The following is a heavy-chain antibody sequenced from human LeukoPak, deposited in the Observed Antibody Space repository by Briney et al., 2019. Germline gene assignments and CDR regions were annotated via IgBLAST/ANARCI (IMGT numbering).Heavy chain of an antibody. D-gene: IGHD2-15*01. V-gene: IGHV4-34*01. CDR3: ARGSRGHSYYYYMDV. CDR1: GGSFSGYY. J-gene: IGHJ6*03. Sequence: SETLSLTCAVYGGSFSGYYWSWIRQPPGKGLEWIGEINHSGSTNYNPSLKSRVTISVDTSKNQFSLKLSSVTAADTAVYYCARGSRGHSYYYYMDVWGKGTTVTISS. CDR2: INHSGST.